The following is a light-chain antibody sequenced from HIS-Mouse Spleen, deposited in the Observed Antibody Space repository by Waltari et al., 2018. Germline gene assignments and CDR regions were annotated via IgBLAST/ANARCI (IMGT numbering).Light chain of an antibody. V-gene: IGKV1-9*01. CDR2: AAS. CDR3: QQLNSYPPT. CDR1: QGISSY. Sequence: DIQLTQSPSFLSASVGDRVTITCRASQGISSYLAWYQHKPGQAPKLLIYAASTLQSGVPSRFSGSGSGTEFTLTISSLQPEDFATYYCQQLNSYPPTFGQGTKVEIK. J-gene: IGKJ1*01.